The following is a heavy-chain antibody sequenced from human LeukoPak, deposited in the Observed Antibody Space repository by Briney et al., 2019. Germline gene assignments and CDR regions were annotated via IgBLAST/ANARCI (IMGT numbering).Heavy chain of an antibody. J-gene: IGHJ3*01. CDR3: ARRFKANHDAFDF. D-gene: IGHD3-10*01. CDR2: IYPIDSDS. CDR1: GYTFTDYW. Sequence: GESLKISCKISGYTFTDYWIGWVRQMPGKGLEWMGVIYPIDSDSKYSPSFQGQVTISADKSINTAYLQWSSLKASDTGIYYCARRFKANHDAFDFWGQGTMITVSS. V-gene: IGHV5-51*01.